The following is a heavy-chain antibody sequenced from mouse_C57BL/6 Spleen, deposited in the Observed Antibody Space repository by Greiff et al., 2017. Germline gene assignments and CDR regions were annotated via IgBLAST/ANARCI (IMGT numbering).Heavy chain of an antibody. CDR3: DYGSSYGAMDY. CDR1: GYTFTSYW. J-gene: IGHJ4*01. D-gene: IGHD1-1*01. V-gene: IGHV1-64*01. Sequence: HVQLQQPGAELVKPGASVKLSCKASGYTFTSYWMHWVKQRPGQGLEWIGMIHPNSGSTNYNEKFKSKATLTVDKSSSTAYMQLSSLTSEDSAVYYCDYGSSYGAMDYWGQGTSVTVSS. CDR2: IHPNSGST.